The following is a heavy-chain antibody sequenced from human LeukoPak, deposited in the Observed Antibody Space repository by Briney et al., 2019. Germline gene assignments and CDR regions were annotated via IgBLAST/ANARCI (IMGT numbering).Heavy chain of an antibody. CDR2: ISGSDGTT. D-gene: IGHD6-13*01. CDR1: GFTFSSSA. J-gene: IGHJ4*02. Sequence: PGGSLRLSCAASGFTFSSSAMSWVRQAPGKGLEWVSGISGSDGTTYYADSVKGRFTVSRDNSMNTLYLQMNSLRAEDTALYYCAKEEQQLTSRWGQGTLVTVSS. CDR3: AKEEQQLTSR. V-gene: IGHV3-23*01.